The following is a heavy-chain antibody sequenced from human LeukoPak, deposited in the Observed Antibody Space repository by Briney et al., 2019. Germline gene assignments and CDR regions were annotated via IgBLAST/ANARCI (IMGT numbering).Heavy chain of an antibody. V-gene: IGHV3-30*02. D-gene: IGHD5-18*01. Sequence: TGGSLRLSCAASGFTFSSYGMHWVRQAPGKGLEWVAFIRYDGSNKYYADSVKGRFTISRDNSKNTLYLQMNSLRAEDTAVYYCAKERYSYAGSFDYWGQGTLVTVSS. CDR2: IRYDGSNK. CDR1: GFTFSSYG. J-gene: IGHJ4*02. CDR3: AKERYSYAGSFDY.